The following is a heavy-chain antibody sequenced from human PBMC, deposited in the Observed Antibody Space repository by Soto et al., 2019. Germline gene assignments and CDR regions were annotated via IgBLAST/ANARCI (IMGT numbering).Heavy chain of an antibody. CDR3: ARGLGYAFDI. J-gene: IGHJ3*02. CDR1: GFTFSSYA. V-gene: IGHV3-64*01. Sequence: ESGGGLVQPGGSLRLSCAASGFTFSSYAMHWVRQAPGKGLEYVSAISSNGGSTYYANSVKGRFTISRDNSKNTLYLQMGTLRAEDMAVYYFARGLGYAFDIWGQGTMVTVSS. CDR2: ISSNGGST. D-gene: IGHD2-15*01.